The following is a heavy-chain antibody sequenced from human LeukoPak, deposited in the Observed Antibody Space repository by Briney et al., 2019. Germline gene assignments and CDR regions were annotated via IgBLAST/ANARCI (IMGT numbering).Heavy chain of an antibody. Sequence: PSETLSLTCTVSGGSISSGGYYWSWIRQPPGKGLEWIGYIYHSGSTYYNPSLKSRVTISVDRSKNQFSLKLTSVTAADTAVYYCARSRSSTVTPWYYWGQRTLVTVSS. D-gene: IGHD4-11*01. CDR3: ARSRSSTVTPWYY. J-gene: IGHJ4*02. V-gene: IGHV4-30-2*02. CDR2: IYHSGST. CDR1: GGSISSGGYY.